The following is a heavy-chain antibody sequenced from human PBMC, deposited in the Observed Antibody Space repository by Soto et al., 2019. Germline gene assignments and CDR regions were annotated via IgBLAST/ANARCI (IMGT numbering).Heavy chain of an antibody. CDR1: GFTVSSNY. Sequence: EVQLVESGGGLIQPGGSLRLSCAASGFTVSSNYMNWVRQAPGKGLEWVSVIYSGGNVYDADAVKGRFTNSRDNSNNTLYLHMNGLRGEDTAVYYCGRGSSDYSGTLRVDYWGQGTLVTVSS. J-gene: IGHJ4*02. CDR2: IYSGGNV. V-gene: IGHV3-53*02. CDR3: GRGSSDYSGTLRVDY. D-gene: IGHD3-22*01.